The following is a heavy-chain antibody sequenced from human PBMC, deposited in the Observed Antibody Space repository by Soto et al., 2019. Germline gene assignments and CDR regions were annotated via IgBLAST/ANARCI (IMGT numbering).Heavy chain of an antibody. CDR2: IKSKKDGGAR. Sequence: EMQVVESGGDLVEPGGSLRLSCETSGFMFSSAWMSWVRQAPGKGLEWVARIKSKKDGGARDYAAPVNGRFSISRDDSKSTVYLQMNSLRAEDTALYYCVEGWNDFWGQGTLVTVSS. D-gene: IGHD1-1*01. CDR3: VEGWNDF. V-gene: IGHV3-15*01. CDR1: GFMFSSAW. J-gene: IGHJ4*02.